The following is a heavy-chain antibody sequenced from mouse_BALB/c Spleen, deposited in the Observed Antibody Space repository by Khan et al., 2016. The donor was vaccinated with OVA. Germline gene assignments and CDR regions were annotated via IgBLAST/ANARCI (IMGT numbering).Heavy chain of an antibody. J-gene: IGHJ3*01. Sequence: EVKLLESGPGLVKPSQSLSLTCTVTGYSITSEYTWNWIRQFPGNKLEWMGFISYSGNTRYNPSLKSRISITRDKSKNQFFLQLNSVTSEDTATYYCARKDYYDYDPFPYWGQGTLVTVSA. D-gene: IGHD2-4*01. CDR3: ARKDYYDYDPFPY. V-gene: IGHV3-2*02. CDR1: GYSITSEYT. CDR2: ISYSGNT.